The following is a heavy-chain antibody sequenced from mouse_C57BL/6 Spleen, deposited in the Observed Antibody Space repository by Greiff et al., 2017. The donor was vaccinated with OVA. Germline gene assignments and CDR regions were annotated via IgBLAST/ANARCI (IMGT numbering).Heavy chain of an antibody. D-gene: IGHD1-1*01. J-gene: IGHJ1*03. Sequence: EVHLVESGEGLVKPGGSLKLSCAASGFTFSSYAMSWVRQTPEKRLEWVAYISSGGDYIYYADTVKGRFTISRDNARNTLYLQMSSLKSEDTAMYYCTRVDGSSYDWYFDVWGTGTTVTVSS. CDR1: GFTFSSYA. V-gene: IGHV5-9-1*02. CDR3: TRVDGSSYDWYFDV. CDR2: ISSGGDYI.